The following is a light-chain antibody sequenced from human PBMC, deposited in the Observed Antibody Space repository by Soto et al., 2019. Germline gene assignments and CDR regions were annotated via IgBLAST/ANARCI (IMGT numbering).Light chain of an antibody. CDR1: SSDVGGYNY. J-gene: IGLJ2*01. CDR2: DVS. V-gene: IGLV2-14*01. Sequence: QSVLTQPASVSGSPGQSITISCTGTSSDVGGYNYVSWYQQHPGKAPKLMIYDVSNRPSGVSNRFSGSKSGNTASLTISGLQAEDEADYYCSSYTSSRLEVFGGGTKXTVL. CDR3: SSYTSSRLEV.